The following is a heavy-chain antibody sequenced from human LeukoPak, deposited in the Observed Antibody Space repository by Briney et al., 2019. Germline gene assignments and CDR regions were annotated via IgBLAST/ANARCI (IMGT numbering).Heavy chain of an antibody. D-gene: IGHD3-9*01. Sequence: GTLRLSCTASGFTFSSYGISWVRQAPGKGLEWVSGISGSGGSTFYADAVKGRFTFSRDNSKKTLYLQMNSLRPDDTALYYCAKDHRYFEYLGKAADYWGPGTLVTVSS. J-gene: IGHJ4*02. CDR1: GFTFSSYG. CDR3: AKDHRYFEYLGKAADY. V-gene: IGHV3-23*01. CDR2: ISGSGGST.